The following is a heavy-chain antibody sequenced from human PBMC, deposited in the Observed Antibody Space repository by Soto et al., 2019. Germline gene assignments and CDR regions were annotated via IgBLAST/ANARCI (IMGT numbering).Heavy chain of an antibody. D-gene: IGHD5-12*01. Sequence: QVQLVQSGAEVKKPGASVKVSCKASGITFSTYAIHWVRQAPGQSLEWMGWINTGNGNTRYSQNFQGRVTLTRDTSASTAYMDLSSLRSEDTSIYYCARAISGYVTWGQGTLVIVSS. CDR1: GITFSTYA. J-gene: IGHJ5*02. CDR2: INTGNGNT. CDR3: ARAISGYVT. V-gene: IGHV1-3*04.